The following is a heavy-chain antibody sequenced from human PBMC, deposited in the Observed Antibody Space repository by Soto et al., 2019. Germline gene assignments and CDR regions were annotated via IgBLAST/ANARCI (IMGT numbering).Heavy chain of an antibody. CDR2: IYYSGST. CDR1: GGSISSYY. D-gene: IGHD2-8*01. CDR3: ARRGSTIGAWFDP. J-gene: IGHJ5*02. V-gene: IGHV4-59*08. Sequence: SETLSLTCTVSGGSISSYYWSWIRQPPGKGLEWIGYIYYSGSTNYNPSLKSRVTISVDTSKNQFSLKLSSVTAADTAVYYCARRGSTIGAWFDPWGQGTLVTVSS.